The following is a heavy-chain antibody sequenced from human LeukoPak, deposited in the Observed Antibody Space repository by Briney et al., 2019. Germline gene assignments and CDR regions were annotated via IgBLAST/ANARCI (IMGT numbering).Heavy chain of an antibody. CDR3: AKGHEAYSSSWFDY. Sequence: GGSLRLSCAASGFTFSSYGMSWVRQAPGKGLEWVSAISGSGGSTYYADSVKGRFTISRDNSKNTLYLQMNSLRAEDTAVYYCAKGHEAYSSSWFDYWGQGTLVTVSS. D-gene: IGHD6-13*01. V-gene: IGHV3-23*01. CDR1: GFTFSSYG. J-gene: IGHJ4*02. CDR2: ISGSGGST.